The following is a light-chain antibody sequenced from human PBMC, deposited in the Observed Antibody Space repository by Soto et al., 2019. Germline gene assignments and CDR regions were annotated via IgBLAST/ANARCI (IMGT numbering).Light chain of an antibody. V-gene: IGKV1-39*01. CDR2: AAS. CDR1: QSISSY. CDR3: QQSYSTLWT. J-gene: IGKJ1*01. Sequence: DIQMTQSQSSLSASVGDRVTITCRASQSISSYLNWYQQKPGKAPKPLIYAASNLQSGVPSRFSGSGSGTDFTLTISSLQPEDFATYYCQQSYSTLWTFGQGTKVEIK.